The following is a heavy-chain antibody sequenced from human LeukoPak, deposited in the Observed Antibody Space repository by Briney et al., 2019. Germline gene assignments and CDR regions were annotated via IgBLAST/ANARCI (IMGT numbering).Heavy chain of an antibody. D-gene: IGHD4-23*01. V-gene: IGHV3-30-3*01. J-gene: IGHJ4*02. CDR2: ISYDGSNK. CDR1: GFTFSGYA. Sequence: GRSLRLSCAASGFTFSGYAMHWVRQAPGKGLEWVAVISYDGSNKYYADSVKGRFTISRDNSKNTLYLQMNSLRAEDTAVYYCARGRPHGNDYWGQGTLVTVSS. CDR3: ARGRPHGNDY.